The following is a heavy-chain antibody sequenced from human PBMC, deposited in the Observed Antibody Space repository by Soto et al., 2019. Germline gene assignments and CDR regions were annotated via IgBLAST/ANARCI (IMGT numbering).Heavy chain of an antibody. CDR3: ARDLPHYYYDSSGYYSHQDY. J-gene: IGHJ4*02. D-gene: IGHD3-22*01. Sequence: SVKVSCKASGGTFSSYAISWVQQAPGQGLEWMGGIIPIFGTANYAQKFQGRVTITADESTSTAYMELSSLRSEDTAVYYCARDLPHYYYDSSGYYSHQDYWGQGTLVTVSS. V-gene: IGHV1-69*13. CDR1: GGTFSSYA. CDR2: IIPIFGTA.